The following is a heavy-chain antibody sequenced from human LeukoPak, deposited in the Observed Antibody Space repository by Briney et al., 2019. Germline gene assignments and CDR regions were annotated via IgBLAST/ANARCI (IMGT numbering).Heavy chain of an antibody. D-gene: IGHD5-18*01. J-gene: IGHJ4*02. CDR2: ISGSGAST. CDR3: AKSMSGYSYGTIDY. Sequence: GGSLRLSCAASGFTFSRYAMSWVRQAPGKGLEWVSAISGSGASTYYADSVKGRFTISRDNSKNTLYLQMNSLRAEDTAVYYCAKSMSGYSYGTIDYWGQGTLVTVSS. CDR1: GFTFSRYA. V-gene: IGHV3-23*01.